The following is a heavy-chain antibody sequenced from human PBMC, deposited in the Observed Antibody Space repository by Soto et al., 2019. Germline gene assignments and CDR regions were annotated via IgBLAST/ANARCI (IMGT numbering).Heavy chain of an antibody. CDR2: TYSGGTT. CDR3: ARDLNY. CDR1: GFTISSNY. Sequence: PGGSLRLSCAASGFTISSNYMSWVRQAPGKGLEWVSVTYSGGTTYNADSVKGRFTISTDNSKNTLHLQMNSLRAEDTAVYYCARDLNYWGRGTLVTVSS. V-gene: IGHV3-66*01. J-gene: IGHJ4*02.